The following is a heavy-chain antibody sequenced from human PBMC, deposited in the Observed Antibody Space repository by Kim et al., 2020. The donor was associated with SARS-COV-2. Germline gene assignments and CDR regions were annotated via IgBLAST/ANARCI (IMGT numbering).Heavy chain of an antibody. D-gene: IGHD6-13*01. J-gene: IGHJ4*02. Sequence: KFQGRVTITRDTSASTAYMELSSLRSEDTAVYYCARVGGEGVAAAVFGYWGQGTLVTVSS. CDR3: ARVGGEGVAAAVFGY. V-gene: IGHV1-3*01.